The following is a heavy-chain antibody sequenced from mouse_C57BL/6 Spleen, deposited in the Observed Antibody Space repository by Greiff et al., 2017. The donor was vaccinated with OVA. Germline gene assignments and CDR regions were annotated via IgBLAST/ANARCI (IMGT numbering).Heavy chain of an antibody. CDR3: ARSHYTVYYFDY. J-gene: IGHJ2*01. CDR1: GYAFSSSW. Sequence: LQESGPELVKPGASVKISCKASGYAFSSSWMNWVKQRPGKGLEWIGRIYPGDGDTNYNGKFKGKATLTADKSSSTAYMQLSSLTSEDSAVYFCARSHYTVYYFDYWGQGTTLTVSS. V-gene: IGHV1-82*01. D-gene: IGHD2-12*01. CDR2: IYPGDGDT.